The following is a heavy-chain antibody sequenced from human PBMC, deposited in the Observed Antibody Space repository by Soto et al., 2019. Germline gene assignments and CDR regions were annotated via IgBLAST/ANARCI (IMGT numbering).Heavy chain of an antibody. J-gene: IGHJ5*02. Sequence: PWETLSLTCAVYGGSFSGYYWSWIRQPPGKGLEWIGEINHSGSTNYNPSLKSRVTISVDTSKNQFSLKLSSVTAADTAVYYCARGGVLRYFDWWEYNWFDPWGQGTLVTVSS. CDR3: ARGGVLRYFDWWEYNWFDP. CDR2: INHSGST. D-gene: IGHD3-9*01. CDR1: GGSFSGYY. V-gene: IGHV4-34*01.